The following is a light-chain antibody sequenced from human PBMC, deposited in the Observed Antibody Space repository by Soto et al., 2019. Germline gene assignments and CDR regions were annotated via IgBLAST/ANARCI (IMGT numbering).Light chain of an antibody. J-gene: IGLJ1*01. CDR3: SSHTISSALQV. Sequence: QSALTQPASVSGSPGQSITISCTGTSSDIGHYDYVSWYQQHPGKAPKLMIYGVSNRPSGVSNRFSGSKSGNTASLTISGLQADDEADYYCSSHTISSALQVFGTGTKLTVL. CDR1: SSDIGHYDY. V-gene: IGLV2-14*01. CDR2: GVS.